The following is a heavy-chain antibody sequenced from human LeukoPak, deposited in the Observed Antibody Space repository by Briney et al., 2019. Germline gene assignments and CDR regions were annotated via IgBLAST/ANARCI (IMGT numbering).Heavy chain of an antibody. CDR3: ARDLANYDSSGPYSL. Sequence: ASVKVSCKASGYTFTSYYMHWVRQAPGQGLEWMGIINPSGGSTSYAQKFQGRVTMTRDTSTSTVYMELSSLRSEDTAVYYCARDLANYDSSGPYSLWGQRTLVTVAS. CDR2: INPSGGST. D-gene: IGHD3-22*01. J-gene: IGHJ4*02. CDR1: GYTFTSYY. V-gene: IGHV1-46*01.